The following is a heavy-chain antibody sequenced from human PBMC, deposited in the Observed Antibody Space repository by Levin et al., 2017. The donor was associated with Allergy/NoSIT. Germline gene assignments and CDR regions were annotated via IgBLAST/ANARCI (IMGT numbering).Heavy chain of an antibody. J-gene: IGHJ4*02. CDR2: ISGSGGST. D-gene: IGHD5-18*01. CDR1: GFTFSSYA. V-gene: IGHV3-23*01. CDR3: AKEFRYGYGLDY. Sequence: PRASVKVSCAASGFTFSSYAMSWVRQAPGKGLEWVSAISGSGGSTYYADSVKGRFTISRDNSKNTLYLQMNSLRAEDTAVYYCAKEFRYGYGLDYWGQGTLVTVSS.